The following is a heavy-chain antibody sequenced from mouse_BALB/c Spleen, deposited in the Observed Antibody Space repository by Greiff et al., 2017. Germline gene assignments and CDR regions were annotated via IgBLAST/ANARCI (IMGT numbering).Heavy chain of an antibody. CDR3: ARWGTTATGGAMDY. J-gene: IGHJ4*01. D-gene: IGHD1-2*01. CDR2: ISSGSSTI. Sequence: EVQRVESGGGLVQPGGSRKLSCAASGFTFSSFGMHWVRQAPEKGLEWVAYISSGSSTIYYADTVKGRFPISRDNPKNTLFLQLTSLRSEDTAMYYCARWGTTATGGAMDYWGQGTSVTVSS. CDR1: GFTFSSFG. V-gene: IGHV5-17*02.